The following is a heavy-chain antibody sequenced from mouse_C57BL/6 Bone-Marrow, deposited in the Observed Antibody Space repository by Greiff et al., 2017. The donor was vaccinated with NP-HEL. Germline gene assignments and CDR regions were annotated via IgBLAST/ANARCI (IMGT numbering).Heavy chain of an antibody. CDR2: IYPRSGNT. D-gene: IGHD1-1*01. CDR3: APLITTVVRGYAMDY. Sequence: QVQLQQSGAELARPGASVKLSCKASGYTFTSYGISWVKQRTGQGLEWIGEIYPRSGNTYYNEKFKGKATLTADKSSSTAYMELRSLTSEDSAVYFCAPLITTVVRGYAMDYWGQGTSVTVSS. CDR1: GYTFTSYG. J-gene: IGHJ4*01. V-gene: IGHV1-81*01.